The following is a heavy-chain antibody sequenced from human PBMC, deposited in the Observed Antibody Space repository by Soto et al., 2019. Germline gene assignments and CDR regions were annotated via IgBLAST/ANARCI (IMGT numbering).Heavy chain of an antibody. Sequence: QVQLVQSGAEVKKPGSSVKVSCTASGGSLRNSVISWVRQAPAQRLEWMGGVIPILGTANYAQKFQGRVTMTADEATSTAYMDLSSLSPYYTAVNSCARRGHPGHWGPGTLFIVSS. CDR1: GGSLRNSV. CDR2: VIPILGTA. V-gene: IGHV1-69*01. CDR3: ARRGHPGH. J-gene: IGHJ4*02.